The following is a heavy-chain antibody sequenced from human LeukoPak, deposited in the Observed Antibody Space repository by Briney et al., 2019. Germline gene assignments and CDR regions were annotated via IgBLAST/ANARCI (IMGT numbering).Heavy chain of an antibody. J-gene: IGHJ4*02. CDR2: MNPNSGIT. Sequence: ASVKVSCKASGYTFTSYDINWVRQATGQGLEWMGWMNPNSGITGYAQKFQGRVTMTRNTSISTAYMELSSLRSEDTAVYYCARGNYDSSGYYHPDDYWGQGTLVTVSS. D-gene: IGHD3-22*01. CDR3: ARGNYDSSGYYHPDDY. V-gene: IGHV1-8*01. CDR1: GYTFTSYD.